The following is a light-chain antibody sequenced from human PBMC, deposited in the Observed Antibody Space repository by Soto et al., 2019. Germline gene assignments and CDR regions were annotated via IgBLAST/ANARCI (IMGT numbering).Light chain of an antibody. CDR3: QQYGSSPRT. J-gene: IGKJ1*01. Sequence: EIVLTQSPGTLSLSPGERATLSCRASQSVSSSYLAWYQQKPGQAPRLLIYGASSRATGIPDWFSGSGSGTDFTLTISSLEPEDFAVYYCQQYGSSPRTFGQGTKVEIK. CDR2: GAS. CDR1: QSVSSSY. V-gene: IGKV3-20*01.